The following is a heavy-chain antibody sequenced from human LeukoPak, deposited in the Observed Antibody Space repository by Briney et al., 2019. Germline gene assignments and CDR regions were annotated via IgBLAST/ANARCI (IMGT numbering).Heavy chain of an antibody. J-gene: IGHJ4*02. Sequence: SVKVSCKASGGTFSSYAVSWVRQAPGQGLEWMGGIIPIFGTANYAQKFQGRVTITADESTSTAYMELSSLRSEDTAVYYCARDCSSTSCYPNWGQGTLVTVSS. CDR2: IIPIFGTA. V-gene: IGHV1-69*01. CDR1: GGTFSSYA. CDR3: ARDCSSTSCYPN. D-gene: IGHD2-2*01.